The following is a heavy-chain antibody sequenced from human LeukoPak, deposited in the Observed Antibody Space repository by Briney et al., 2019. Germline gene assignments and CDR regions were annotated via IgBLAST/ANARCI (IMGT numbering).Heavy chain of an antibody. Sequence: GGSLRLSCAASGFTFSSYEMNWVRQAPRKGLEWVSYISSSGSTIYYADSVKGRFTISRDNAKNSLYLQMNSLRAEDTAVYYCAELGITMIGGVWGKGTTVTVSS. D-gene: IGHD3-10*02. J-gene: IGHJ6*04. CDR1: GFTFSSYE. CDR2: ISSSGSTI. V-gene: IGHV3-48*03. CDR3: AELGITMIGGV.